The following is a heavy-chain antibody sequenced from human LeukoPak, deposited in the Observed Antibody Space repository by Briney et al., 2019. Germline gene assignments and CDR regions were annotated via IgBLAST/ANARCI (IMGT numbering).Heavy chain of an antibody. CDR3: ARSHIVVIPAAISGAFDI. J-gene: IGHJ3*02. D-gene: IGHD2-2*01. CDR2: ISDSSTYT. Sequence: GGSLRLSCAASGFTFRDYSMTWIRQAPGKGLEGVSYISDSSTYTNYADSVKGRFTISRDNAKNSLFLQMNSLRAEDTAIYYCARSHIVVIPAAISGAFDIWGQGTIVTVSS. V-gene: IGHV3-11*03. CDR1: GFTFRDYS.